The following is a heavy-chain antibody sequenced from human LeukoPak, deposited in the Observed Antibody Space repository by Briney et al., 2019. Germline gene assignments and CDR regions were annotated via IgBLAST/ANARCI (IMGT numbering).Heavy chain of an antibody. J-gene: IGHJ3*02. Sequence: PSETLSLTCTVSGYSIRSAYYWGWIRQPPGKGLEWIGSIYHSGTLYYNPSLKSRVTISVDTSKNQFSLKLTSVTAADTAMYYCARDTALWTFDIWGQGTMVTVSS. CDR3: ARDTALWTFDI. V-gene: IGHV4-38-2*02. CDR1: GYSIRSAYY. CDR2: IYHSGTL. D-gene: IGHD2-21*02.